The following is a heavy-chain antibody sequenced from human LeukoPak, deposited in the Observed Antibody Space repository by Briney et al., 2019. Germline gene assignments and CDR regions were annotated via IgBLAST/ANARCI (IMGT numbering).Heavy chain of an antibody. V-gene: IGHV5-10-1*01. D-gene: IGHD3-10*01. CDR3: ATADYFDSGSLTLNMDV. CDR2: IDPSDSYT. J-gene: IGHJ6*02. CDR1: GYSFTSYW. Sequence: GESLKISCKGSGYSFTSYWISWVRQMPGKGLEWMGRIDPSDSYTNYSPSFQGHVTISADKSISTAYLQWSSLKASDTAMYYCATADYFDSGSLTLNMDVWGQGTTVTVSS.